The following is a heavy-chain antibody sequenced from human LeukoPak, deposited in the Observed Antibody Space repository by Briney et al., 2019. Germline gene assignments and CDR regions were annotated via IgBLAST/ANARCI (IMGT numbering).Heavy chain of an antibody. CDR2: IYYSGST. CDR3: ARELTTVTRGYYMDV. J-gene: IGHJ6*03. D-gene: IGHD4-11*01. CDR1: GGSISSYY. V-gene: IGHV4-59*01. Sequence: SETLSLTCTDSGGSISSYYWSWIRQPPGRGLEWIGYIYYSGSTNYNPSLKSRVTISVDTSKNQFSLKLSSVTAADTAVYYCARELTTVTRGYYMDVWGKGTTVTVSS.